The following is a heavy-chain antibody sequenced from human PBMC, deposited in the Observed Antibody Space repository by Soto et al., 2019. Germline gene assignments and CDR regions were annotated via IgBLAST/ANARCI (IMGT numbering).Heavy chain of an antibody. J-gene: IGHJ4*02. D-gene: IGHD3-10*01. CDR1: GGSITSYF. V-gene: IGHV4-59*01. CDR2: VYYTGKT. CDR3: ARAYGSGTGAFDY. Sequence: SAPLSITYSVSGGSITSYFWSWIRQSPGKGLEWIGYVYYTGKTTYNPSLKSRIAISIDTSKNQFSLKLTSVTAADTAVYYCARAYGSGTGAFDYWGQGTLVTVS.